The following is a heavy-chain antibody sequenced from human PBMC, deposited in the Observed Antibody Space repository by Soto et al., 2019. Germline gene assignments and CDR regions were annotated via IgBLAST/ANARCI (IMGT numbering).Heavy chain of an antibody. CDR3: ARDRLVVGIYSHFQSFEPFDY. CDR1: GFSVSSNY. CDR2: IYSGGST. V-gene: IGHV3-66*01. J-gene: IGHJ4*02. D-gene: IGHD1-26*01. Sequence: GGSLRLSCAASGFSVSSNYMSWVRQAPGKGLEWVSVIYSGGSTYYADSVKGRFTISRDNSKNTLYLQMNSLRAEDTAVYYCARDRLVVGIYSHFQSFEPFDYWGQGTLVTVSS.